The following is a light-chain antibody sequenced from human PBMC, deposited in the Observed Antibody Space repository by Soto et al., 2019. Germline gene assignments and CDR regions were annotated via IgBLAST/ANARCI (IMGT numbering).Light chain of an antibody. CDR3: QQYVSSVT. J-gene: IGKJ1*01. V-gene: IGKV3-20*01. Sequence: DIVLTQSPGSLSLSPGERATLSCRASQSVDSSFFAWYQQKPDQAPRLLIYGASNRAAGIPDRFSGSGSGTDFTLTISRLEHEDVAVYYCQQYVSSVTFGQGTKVEIK. CDR2: GAS. CDR1: QSVDSSF.